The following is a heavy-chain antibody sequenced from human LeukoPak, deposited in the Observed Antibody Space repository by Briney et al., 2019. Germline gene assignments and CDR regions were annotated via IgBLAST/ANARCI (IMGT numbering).Heavy chain of an antibody. D-gene: IGHD1-26*01. CDR3: AKESGRGSYLD. Sequence: SGRSLRLSCAASGFTFDDYAMHWVRQAPGKGLEWVSGISWNSGSIAYADSVKGRFTISRDNAKNSLYLQMNSLRAEDTALYYCAKESGRGSYLDWGQGTLVTVSS. CDR1: GFTFDDYA. CDR2: ISWNSGSI. J-gene: IGHJ4*02. V-gene: IGHV3-9*01.